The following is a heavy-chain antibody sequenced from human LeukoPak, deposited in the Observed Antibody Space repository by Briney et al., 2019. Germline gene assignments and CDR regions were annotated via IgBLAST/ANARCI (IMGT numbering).Heavy chain of an antibody. CDR1: GFTFSSYW. J-gene: IGHJ5*02. D-gene: IGHD1-1*01. V-gene: IGHV3-74*01. CDR2: INSDGSST. Sequence: GGSLRLSCAASGFTFSSYWMHWVRQAPGKGLVWVSRINSDGSSTTYADSVKGRFTISRDNAKNTLYLLMNSLRAEDTAVYYCAREQLAGGGFDPWGQGTLVTVSS. CDR3: AREQLAGGGFDP.